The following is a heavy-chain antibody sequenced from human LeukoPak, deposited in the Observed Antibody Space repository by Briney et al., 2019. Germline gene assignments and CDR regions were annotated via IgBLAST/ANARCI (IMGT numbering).Heavy chain of an antibody. D-gene: IGHD1-1*01. Sequence: GGSLRLSCAASGFTVSSNYMSWVRQAPGKGLEWVSVIYSGGTTYYSDSVKGRFTIPRENSRTPLYLQMNSLRAEDPAVYYCARGGWNVDFDYWGQGTLVTVSS. CDR1: GFTVSSNY. CDR2: IYSGGTT. J-gene: IGHJ4*02. CDR3: ARGGWNVDFDY. V-gene: IGHV3-53*01.